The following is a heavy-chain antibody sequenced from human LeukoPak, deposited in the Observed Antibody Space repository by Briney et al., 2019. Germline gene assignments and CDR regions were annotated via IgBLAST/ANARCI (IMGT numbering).Heavy chain of an antibody. CDR1: GFTFSDHY. CDR2: TRNKAYNFDT. D-gene: IGHD1-14*01. Sequence: GGSLRLSCAASGFTFSDHYMDWVRQAPGKGLEWIGRTRNKAYNFDTQYAASVKGRFTISRDDSKNSLYLQMNSLKTEDTAVYYCARARSHDPFDIWGQGTMVTVSS. CDR3: ARARSHDPFDI. J-gene: IGHJ3*02. V-gene: IGHV3-72*01.